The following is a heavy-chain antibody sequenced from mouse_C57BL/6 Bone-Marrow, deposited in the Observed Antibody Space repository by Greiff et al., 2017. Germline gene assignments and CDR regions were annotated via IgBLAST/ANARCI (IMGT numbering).Heavy chain of an antibody. CDR1: GYAFSSSW. CDR3: ARCYGSSKYYYAMDY. Sequence: QVQLQQSGPELVKPGASVKISCKASGYAFSSSWMNWVKQRPGKGLEWIGRIYPGDGDTNYNGKCKGKATLTADKSSSTAYMQLSSLTSEDSAVYFCARCYGSSKYYYAMDYWGQGTSVTVSS. V-gene: IGHV1-82*01. J-gene: IGHJ4*01. CDR2: IYPGDGDT. D-gene: IGHD1-1*01.